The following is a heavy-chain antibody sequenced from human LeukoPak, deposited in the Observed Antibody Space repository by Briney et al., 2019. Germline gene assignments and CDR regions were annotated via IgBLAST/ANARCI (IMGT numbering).Heavy chain of an antibody. Sequence: GGSLRLSCAASGFTFATHDMSWVRQVPGKGLEWVSAISVGGLYTYYADSVRGRLTISRDNSKGALYLQMNSLRSEDTAMYHCVKEGSHSDGGHSPTFDSWGLGTLVTVSS. CDR1: GFTFATHD. V-gene: IGHV3-23*01. D-gene: IGHD5-24*01. CDR3: VKEGSHSDGGHSPTFDS. CDR2: ISVGGLYT. J-gene: IGHJ4*02.